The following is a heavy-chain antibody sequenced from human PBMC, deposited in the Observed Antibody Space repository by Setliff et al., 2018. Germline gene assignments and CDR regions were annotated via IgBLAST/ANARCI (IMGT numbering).Heavy chain of an antibody. CDR1: GGSISSGGYY. V-gene: IGHV4-31*03. CDR2: IYYSGSTS. J-gene: IGHJ4*02. D-gene: IGHD1-1*01. Sequence: SETLSLTCTVSGGSISSGGYYWSWIRQHPGKGLEWIGYIYYSGSTSYYNPSLKSRVTMSIDTSKNQFFLKVRSVTAADTAVYYCARDRGSNNSPEDFDYWGLGTLVTVSS. CDR3: ARDRGSNNSPEDFDY.